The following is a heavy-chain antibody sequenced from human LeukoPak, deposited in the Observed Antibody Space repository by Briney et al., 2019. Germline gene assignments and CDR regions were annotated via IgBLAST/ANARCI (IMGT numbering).Heavy chain of an antibody. Sequence: GGSLRLSCTASGFTFSDYYMSWIRQAPGKGLEWLSYVSQSGSTIYYADSVKGRFTISRDNGKNSLYLQMNSLRAEDTGMYYCAREAHTYGSDYWGQGTLVTVSS. V-gene: IGHV3-11*01. J-gene: IGHJ4*02. CDR2: VSQSGSTI. D-gene: IGHD3-10*01. CDR3: AREAHTYGSDY. CDR1: GFTFSDYY.